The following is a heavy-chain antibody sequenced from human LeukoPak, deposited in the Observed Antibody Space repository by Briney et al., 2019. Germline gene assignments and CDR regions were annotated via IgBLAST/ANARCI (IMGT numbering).Heavy chain of an antibody. Sequence: SETLSLTCAVYGGSFSGYYWSWIRQPPGKGLEWIGETNHSGSTNYNPSLKSRVTISVDTSKNQFSLKLSSVTAADTAVYYCATQARLLWFGELLSSTHFDYWGQGTLVTVSS. J-gene: IGHJ4*02. CDR3: ATQARLLWFGELLSSTHFDY. CDR1: GGSFSGYY. D-gene: IGHD3-10*01. V-gene: IGHV4-34*01. CDR2: TNHSGST.